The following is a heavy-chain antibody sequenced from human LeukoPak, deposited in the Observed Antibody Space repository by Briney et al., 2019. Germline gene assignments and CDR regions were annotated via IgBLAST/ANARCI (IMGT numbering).Heavy chain of an antibody. CDR2: IKQDGSEK. CDR1: GFTFSSSW. J-gene: IGHJ4*02. CDR3: ARGKFDFDY. D-gene: IGHD3-16*01. V-gene: IGHV3-7*01. Sequence: GGSLRLSCAASGFTFSSSWMSWVRQAPGKGLEWVANIKQDGSEKYYVDSVKGRFTISRDNAKNSLYLQMNSLRAEDTAVYYCARGKFDFDYWGQGTLVTVSS.